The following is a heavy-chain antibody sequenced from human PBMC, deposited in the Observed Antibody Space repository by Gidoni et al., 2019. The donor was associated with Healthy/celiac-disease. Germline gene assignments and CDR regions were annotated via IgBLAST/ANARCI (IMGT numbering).Heavy chain of an antibody. Sequence: QVQLQESGPGLVKPSATLSLTCTVSGYSISSGYYWGWIRQPPGKGRAWIGGIYHSGSTYYNPSLKSRVTISVDTSKTQFPLKLSSVTAADTAVYYCARVDQTVPAAPPYNWFDPWGQGTLVTVSS. D-gene: IGHD2-2*01. J-gene: IGHJ5*02. CDR2: IYHSGST. V-gene: IGHV4-38-2*02. CDR3: ARVDQTVPAAPPYNWFDP. CDR1: GYSISSGYY.